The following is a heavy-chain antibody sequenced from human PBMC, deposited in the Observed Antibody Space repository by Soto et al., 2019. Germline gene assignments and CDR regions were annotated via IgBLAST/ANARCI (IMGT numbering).Heavy chain of an antibody. V-gene: IGHV3-33*01. D-gene: IGHD4-17*01. Sequence: QVQLVESGGGVVQPGRSLRLSCAASGFTFSSYGMHWVRQAPGKGLEWVGVIWYDGSNKYYADSVKGRFTISRDNSKNTLYLQMNSLRAEDTAVYYCARDPTTVVTPDAFDIWGQGTMVTVSS. CDR1: GFTFSSYG. CDR2: IWYDGSNK. J-gene: IGHJ3*02. CDR3: ARDPTTVVTPDAFDI.